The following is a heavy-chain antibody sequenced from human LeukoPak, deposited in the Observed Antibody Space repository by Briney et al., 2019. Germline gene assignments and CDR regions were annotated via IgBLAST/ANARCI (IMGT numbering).Heavy chain of an antibody. CDR3: ARHLIKRTKWVRYNWFDP. Sequence: PSETLSLTCAVYGGSFSGYYWSWIRQPPGKGLEWIGEINHSGSTNYNPSLKSRVTISVDTSKNQFSLKLSSVTAADTAVYYCARHLIKRTKWVRYNWFDPWGQGTLVTVSS. CDR1: GGSFSGYY. V-gene: IGHV4-34*01. CDR2: INHSGST. D-gene: IGHD1-26*01. J-gene: IGHJ5*02.